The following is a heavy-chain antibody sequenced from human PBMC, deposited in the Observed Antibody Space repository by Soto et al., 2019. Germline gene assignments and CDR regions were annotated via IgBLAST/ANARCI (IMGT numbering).Heavy chain of an antibody. J-gene: IGHJ4*02. D-gene: IGHD3-16*02. CDR1: GFTFSSYA. Sequence: GGSLRLSCAASGFTFSSYAMHWVRQAPGKGLEWVAVISYDGSNKYYADSVKGRFTISRDNSKNTLYLQMNSLRAEDTAVYYCARDRYYDYVLGSYRYIPYYFDYWGQGTLVTVSS. CDR3: ARDRYYDYVLGSYRYIPYYFDY. V-gene: IGHV3-30-3*01. CDR2: ISYDGSNK.